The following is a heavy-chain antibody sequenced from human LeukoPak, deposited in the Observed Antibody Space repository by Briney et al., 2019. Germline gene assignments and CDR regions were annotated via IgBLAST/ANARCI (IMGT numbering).Heavy chain of an antibody. CDR2: IWYDGSNK. D-gene: IGHD3-10*01. CDR1: GFTFSSYG. J-gene: IGHJ4*02. Sequence: GGSLRLSCAASGFTFSSYGMHWVRQAPGKGLEWVAVIWYDGSNKYYADSVKGRFPISRDNSKTTLYLQMNSLRAEDTAVYYCAREHVLLWFGELLDWGQGTLVTVSS. V-gene: IGHV3-33*01. CDR3: AREHVLLWFGELLD.